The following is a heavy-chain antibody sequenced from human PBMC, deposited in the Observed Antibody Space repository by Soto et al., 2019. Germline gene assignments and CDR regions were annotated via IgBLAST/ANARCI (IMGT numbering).Heavy chain of an antibody. CDR2: ITSSSGHI. CDR3: VRESGLSSFNGMDV. J-gene: IGHJ6*02. CDR1: GFTLTTYT. V-gene: IGHV3-21*02. D-gene: IGHD3-10*01. Sequence: EVQLVASGGGLVKPGGPLRLSCEASGFTLTTYTMNWVRQASGKGLEWVSSITSSSGHIYYEDSVKGRFTISRDNARNSRYLQMDSLRADDTAGYYCVRESGLSSFNGMDVCGQVTTVAVSS.